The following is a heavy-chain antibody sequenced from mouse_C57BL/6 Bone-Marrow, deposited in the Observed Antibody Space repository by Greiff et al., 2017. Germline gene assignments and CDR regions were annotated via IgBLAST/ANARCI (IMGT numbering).Heavy chain of an antibody. V-gene: IGHV1-22*01. D-gene: IGHD2-3*01. J-gene: IGHJ1*03. Sequence: EVQLQQSGPELVKPGASVKMSCKASGYTFTDYNMHWVKQSHGKSLEWIGYINPNNGGTSYNQKFKGKATLTVNKSSSTAYMELRSLTSEDSAVYYCARLGDGYWYFDVWGTGTTVTVSS. CDR3: ARLGDGYWYFDV. CDR2: INPNNGGT. CDR1: GYTFTDYN.